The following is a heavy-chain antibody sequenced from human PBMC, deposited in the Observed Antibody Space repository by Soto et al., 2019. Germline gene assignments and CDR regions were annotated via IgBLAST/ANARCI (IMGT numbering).Heavy chain of an antibody. CDR1: GFSLSTSGVG. CDR2: IYWNDDK. Sequence: QITLKESGPTLVKPTQTLTLTCTFSGFSLSTSGVGVGWIRQPPGKALEWLALIYWNDDKRYSPPLKSRLTITKDTSKNLVVLTMTNMDRVDTATYYCARRSSGYYYFDYWGQGTLVTVSS. CDR3: ARRSSGYYYFDY. V-gene: IGHV2-5*01. J-gene: IGHJ4*02. D-gene: IGHD3-22*01.